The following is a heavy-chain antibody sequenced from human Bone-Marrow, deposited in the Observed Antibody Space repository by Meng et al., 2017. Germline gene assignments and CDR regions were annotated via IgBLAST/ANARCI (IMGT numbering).Heavy chain of an antibody. Sequence: QVQLQESGPGLVKPSQTLSLTCTVSGGSISRGGYYWSWIRQHPGKGLEWIGYVYYSGTTDYNPSLKSRVTISADTSKNQFSLKLSAVTAADTAVYYCASTYYYDSTGPNWFGPWGQGTLVTVSP. D-gene: IGHD3-22*01. CDR3: ASTYYYDSTGPNWFGP. V-gene: IGHV4-31*03. J-gene: IGHJ5*02. CDR2: VYYSGTT. CDR1: GGSISRGGYY.